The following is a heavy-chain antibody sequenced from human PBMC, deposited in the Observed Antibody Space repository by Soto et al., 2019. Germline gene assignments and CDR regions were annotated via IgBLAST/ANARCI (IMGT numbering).Heavy chain of an antibody. CDR2: ISSSSSYI. Sequence: SLRLSCGASGFTFSSYSMNWVRQAPGKGLEWVSSISSSSSYIYYADSVKGRFTISRDNAKNSLYLQMNSLRAEDTAVYYCASPYYYGSSGYTARDAFDIWGQGTMVTVSS. V-gene: IGHV3-21*01. D-gene: IGHD3-22*01. J-gene: IGHJ3*02. CDR1: GFTFSSYS. CDR3: ASPYYYGSSGYTARDAFDI.